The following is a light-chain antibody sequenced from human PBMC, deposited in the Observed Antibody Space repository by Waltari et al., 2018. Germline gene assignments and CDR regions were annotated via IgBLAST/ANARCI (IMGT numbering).Light chain of an antibody. CDR1: SSDSGGYNY. CDR3: SSFTSSTTGI. CDR2: DVT. V-gene: IGLV2-14*03. Sequence: SALTQPDSVSGSPGQSITISCSGISSDSGGYNYVSWYQQHPGEAPKVIIYDVTNRPSGVSNRFSGSKSGSSASLTISGLQPEDEADHYCSSFTSSTTGIFGGGTKLTVL. J-gene: IGLJ2*01.